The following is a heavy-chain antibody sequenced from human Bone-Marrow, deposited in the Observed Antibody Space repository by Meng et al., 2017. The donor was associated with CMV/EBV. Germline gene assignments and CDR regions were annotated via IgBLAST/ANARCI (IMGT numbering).Heavy chain of an antibody. CDR1: GFTFSNAW. Sequence: GESLKISCAASGFTFSNAWMSWVRQAPGKGLEWVANIKQDGSEKYYVDSVKGRFTISRDNAKNSLYLQMNSLRAEDTAVYYCARDRAGEYSSSWPYYYYGMDVWGQGTTVTVSS. CDR2: IKQDGSEK. D-gene: IGHD6-13*01. V-gene: IGHV3-7*01. CDR3: ARDRAGEYSSSWPYYYYGMDV. J-gene: IGHJ6*02.